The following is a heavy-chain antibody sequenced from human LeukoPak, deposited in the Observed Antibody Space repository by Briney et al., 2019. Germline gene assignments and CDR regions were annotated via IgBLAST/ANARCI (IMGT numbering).Heavy chain of an antibody. CDR2: ISGSGIST. CDR1: GFTFSSYW. J-gene: IGHJ4*02. CDR3: AKDYYDSSGYYLDY. D-gene: IGHD3-22*01. Sequence: PGGSLRLSCAASGFTFSSYWMSWVRQAPGMGLEWVSAISGSGISTYYADSVKGRFTISRDNSKNTLFLQMNSLRAEDTAIYYCAKDYYDSSGYYLDYWGQGTLVTVSS. V-gene: IGHV3-23*01.